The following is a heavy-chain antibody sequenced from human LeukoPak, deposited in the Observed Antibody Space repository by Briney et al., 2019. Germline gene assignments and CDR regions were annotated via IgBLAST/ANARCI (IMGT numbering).Heavy chain of an antibody. D-gene: IGHD1-1*01. Sequence: GGSLRLSCAASGFTFSIYAMSWVRQAPGKGLEWVSYISGSGVSTYYADSVKGHFTISRDNSKNTPYLQMNTLRAEDTAVYYCVKNNDFDYWGQGTLVTVSS. CDR1: GFTFSIYA. CDR3: VKNNDFDY. CDR2: ISGSGVST. J-gene: IGHJ4*02. V-gene: IGHV3-23*01.